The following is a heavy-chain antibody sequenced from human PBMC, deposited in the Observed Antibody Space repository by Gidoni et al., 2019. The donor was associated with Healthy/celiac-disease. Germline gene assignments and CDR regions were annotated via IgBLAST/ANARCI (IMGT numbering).Heavy chain of an antibody. D-gene: IGHD2-21*02. CDR3: ARVLGGNSDGGVWYFDL. J-gene: IGHJ2*01. Sequence: EVQLVESGGGLVQPGGSMRLSCAASGFTFRSYWMHWVRQAPGKGLVGVLRINRDGRSTSYADSVKGRLTISRDNAKKKLYLKMNSLRAEDTAVYYCARVLGGNSDGGVWYFDLWGRGTLVTVSS. CDR1: GFTFRSYW. V-gene: IGHV3-74*01. CDR2: INRDGRST.